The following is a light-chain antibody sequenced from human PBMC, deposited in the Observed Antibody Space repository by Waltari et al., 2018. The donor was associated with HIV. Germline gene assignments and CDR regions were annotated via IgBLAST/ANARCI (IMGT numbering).Light chain of an antibody. Sequence: QSVLTQPPSASGTPGQRVTISCSGSSSNVGRNSVIWYRQFPGTAPNLLIYKTNRRPSGVPDRFAGSKSGTSASLASSGLQSDDESVYYCAAWDDSLNGPLFGGGTQLTVL. CDR1: SSNVGRNS. V-gene: IGLV1-44*01. J-gene: IGLJ2*01. CDR2: KTN. CDR3: AAWDDSLNGPL.